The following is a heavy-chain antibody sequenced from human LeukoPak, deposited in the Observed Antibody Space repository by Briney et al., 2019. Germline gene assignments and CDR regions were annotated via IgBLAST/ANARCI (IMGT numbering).Heavy chain of an antibody. Sequence: SETPSLTCAVSGYSISSGYYWGWIRQAPGKGLEWIGSIYHSGSTHYNPSLKRRVTISVDTPKNQFSLKLSAVTAADTAVYYCARNGTSSYFDYWGQGTLVTVSS. CDR3: ARNGTSSYFDY. CDR1: GYSISSGYY. J-gene: IGHJ4*02. CDR2: IYHSGST. D-gene: IGHD2-2*01. V-gene: IGHV4-38-2*01.